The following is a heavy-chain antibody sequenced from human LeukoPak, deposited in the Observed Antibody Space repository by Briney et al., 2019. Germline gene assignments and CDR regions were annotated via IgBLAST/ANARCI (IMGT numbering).Heavy chain of an antibody. CDR1: GFTFRTYS. V-gene: IGHV3-21*01. J-gene: IGHJ5*02. D-gene: IGHD6-19*01. CDR2: ISTGSTYI. CDR3: ARTRDSSGCFDL. Sequence: PGGSLRLSCSASGFTFRTYSMNWVRQAPGKGLEWVSSISTGSTYIFYGDSVKGRFTISRDNADNSLYLQMNSLRAEDTAVYYCARTRDSSGCFDLWGQGTLVTVSS.